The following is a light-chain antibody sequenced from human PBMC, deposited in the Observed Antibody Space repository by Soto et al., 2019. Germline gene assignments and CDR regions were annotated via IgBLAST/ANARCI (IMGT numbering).Light chain of an antibody. CDR2: KAS. J-gene: IGKJ1*01. CDR3: QQSYGYSRT. Sequence: DIQMTQSPSTLSASVGDRVTIICRASQSVSSWLAWYQKKPGKAPKLLIYKASNLESGVPSRFSGSGSGTEFTLTISSLQPDDSATYYCQQSYGYSRTFGQGNKVEIK. CDR1: QSVSSW. V-gene: IGKV1-5*03.